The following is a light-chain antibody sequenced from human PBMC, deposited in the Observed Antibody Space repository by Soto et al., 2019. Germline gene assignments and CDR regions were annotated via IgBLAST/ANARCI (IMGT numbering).Light chain of an antibody. CDR1: QSVSSSY. J-gene: IGKJ2*01. CDR3: QQYGSSLYT. V-gene: IGKV3-20*01. CDR2: GAS. Sequence: EIVLTQSPGTLALSPGERATLSCRASQSVSSSYLAWYQQKPGQAPRLLIYGASSRATGIPDRFSGSGSGTDFTLTISRLEPEHFAVYYCQQYGSSLYTFGQGTKLEI.